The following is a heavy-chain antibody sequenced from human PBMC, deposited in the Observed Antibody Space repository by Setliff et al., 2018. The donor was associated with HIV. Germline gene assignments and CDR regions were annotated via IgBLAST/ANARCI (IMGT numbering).Heavy chain of an antibody. CDR2: LYQTGTT. CDR1: GYSITSAYY. J-gene: IGHJ4*02. D-gene: IGHD4-17*01. V-gene: IGHV4-38-2*01. Sequence: PSETLSLTCSVSGYSITSAYYWGWIRQPPGKGLEWIGHLYQTGTTYHNPSLKSRVTISIDTSKNQFSLRMSSVTAADTAIYFCAGISSMTTVVFDYWGQGALVTVSS. CDR3: AGISSMTTVVFDY.